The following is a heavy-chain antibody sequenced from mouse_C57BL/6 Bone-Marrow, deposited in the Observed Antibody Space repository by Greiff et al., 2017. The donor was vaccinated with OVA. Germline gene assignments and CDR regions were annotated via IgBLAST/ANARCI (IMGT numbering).Heavy chain of an antibody. Sequence: VQLQQSGAELARPGASVKLSCKASGYTLTSYGISWVKQRNGQGLEWIGEIYPRSGNTYYNEKVKGKATLTADKSSSTAYMELRSLTSEDSAVYFCALTQYFDVWGTGTTVTVSS. CDR2: IYPRSGNT. CDR1: GYTLTSYG. V-gene: IGHV1-81*01. CDR3: ALTQYFDV. J-gene: IGHJ1*03. D-gene: IGHD4-1*01.